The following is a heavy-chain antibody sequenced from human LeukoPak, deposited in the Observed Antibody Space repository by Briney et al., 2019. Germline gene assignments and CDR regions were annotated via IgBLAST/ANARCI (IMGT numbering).Heavy chain of an antibody. CDR3: AKTWSGSYLDY. V-gene: IGHV4-34*01. CDR2: IHHSGST. D-gene: IGHD3-3*01. Sequence: SETLSLTCAVYGGSFSGYYWSWIRQPPGKGLEWIGQIHHSGSTKYNPSLTSRVTISEDTSKNQFSLRVTSVTAADTAVYYCAKTWSGSYLDYWGLGTLVTVSA. J-gene: IGHJ4*02. CDR1: GGSFSGYY.